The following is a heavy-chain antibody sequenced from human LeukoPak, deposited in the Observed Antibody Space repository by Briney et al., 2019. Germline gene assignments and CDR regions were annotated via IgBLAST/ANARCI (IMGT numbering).Heavy chain of an antibody. J-gene: IGHJ3*02. V-gene: IGHV3-74*01. CDR2: IKPDGSDT. CDR1: GFTFTTHW. Sequence: GGSLRLSCGASGFTFTTHWIHWVRQAPGKGLVWVSRIKPDGSDTNYADSVKGRFTISRDNAKNTVYLQMNSLRAEDTAVYYCAKNSVSALRYFDWSAVGAFGIWGQGTMVTVSS. D-gene: IGHD3-9*01. CDR3: AKNSVSALRYFDWSAVGAFGI.